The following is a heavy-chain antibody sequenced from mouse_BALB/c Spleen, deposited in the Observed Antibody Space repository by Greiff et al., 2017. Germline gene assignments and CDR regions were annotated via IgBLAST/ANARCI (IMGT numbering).Heavy chain of an antibody. D-gene: IGHD1-2*01. Sequence: QVQLKESGAELAKPGASVKMSCKASGYTFTSYWMHWVKQRPGQGLEWIGYINPSTGYTEYNQKFKDKATLTADKSSSTAYMQLSSLTSEDSAVYYCARDYYGYVGAMDYWGQGTSVTVSS. J-gene: IGHJ4*01. CDR2: INPSTGYT. CDR3: ARDYYGYVGAMDY. CDR1: GYTFTSYW. V-gene: IGHV1-7*01.